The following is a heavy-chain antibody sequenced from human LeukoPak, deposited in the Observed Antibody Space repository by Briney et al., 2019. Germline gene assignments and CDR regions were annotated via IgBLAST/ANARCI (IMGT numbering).Heavy chain of an antibody. CDR1: GGSVISGSSY. J-gene: IGHJ5*02. Sequence: KASETLSLTCTVSGGSVISGSSYWGWIRQPPGKGLEWIGNIFYSGSTYYNPSLKSRVTISVDTSKNQFSLKLSSVTAADTAVYYCARGFEAWRSEYSSSRFDPWGQGTLVTVSS. D-gene: IGHD6-6*01. CDR3: ARGFEAWRSEYSSSRFDP. V-gene: IGHV4-39*07. CDR2: IFYSGST.